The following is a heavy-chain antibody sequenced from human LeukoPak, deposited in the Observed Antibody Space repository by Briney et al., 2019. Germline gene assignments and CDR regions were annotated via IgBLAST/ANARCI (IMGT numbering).Heavy chain of an antibody. CDR1: GYTFTSYY. CDR3: GRGGGGYLDAFDI. J-gene: IGHJ3*02. CDR2: INPSGGST. D-gene: IGHD3-22*01. Sequence: ASVKVSCKASGYTFTSYYMHWVRQAPGQGLEWLGIINPSGGSTSYAQKFQGRVTMTRDMSTSTVYMELSSLRSEDTAVYYGGRGGGGYLDAFDIWGQGTMVTVSS. V-gene: IGHV1-46*01.